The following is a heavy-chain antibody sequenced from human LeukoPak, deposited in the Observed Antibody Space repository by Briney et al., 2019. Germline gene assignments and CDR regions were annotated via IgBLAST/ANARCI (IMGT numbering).Heavy chain of an antibody. CDR2: IRYDGSNK. V-gene: IGHV3-30*02. CDR1: GFTFSSYG. J-gene: IGHJ6*02. CDR3: AKEASSSWYYYYYGMDV. Sequence: GVSLRLSCAASGFTFSSYGKHWVRQAPGKGLEWVAFIRYDGSNKYYADSVKGRFTVSRDNSKNTLYLQTNSLRAEDTAVYYCAKEASSSWYYYYYGMDVWGQGTTVTVSS. D-gene: IGHD6-13*01.